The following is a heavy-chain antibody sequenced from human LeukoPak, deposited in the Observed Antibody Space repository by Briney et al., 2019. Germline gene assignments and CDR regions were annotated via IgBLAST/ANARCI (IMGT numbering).Heavy chain of an antibody. D-gene: IGHD3-3*01. Sequence: GGSLRLSCAASGFTFSSYAMSWVRQAPGKGLEWVSAISGSGGSTYYADSVKGRFTISRDNSKNTLYLQMNSLRAEDTAVYYCAKEIGRNDFWSTQRAFDIWGQGTMVTVSS. CDR3: AKEIGRNDFWSTQRAFDI. CDR1: GFTFSSYA. J-gene: IGHJ3*02. V-gene: IGHV3-23*01. CDR2: ISGSGGST.